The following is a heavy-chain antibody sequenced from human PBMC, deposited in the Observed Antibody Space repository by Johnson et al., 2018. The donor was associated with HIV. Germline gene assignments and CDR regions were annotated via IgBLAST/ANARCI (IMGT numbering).Heavy chain of an antibody. CDR3: ARGGSGWSHDAFDI. J-gene: IGHJ3*02. CDR2: IYTGGST. D-gene: IGHD6-19*01. Sequence: EVQLVESGGRAVRPGGSLRLSCAASGFTFHDYGMSWVRQAPGTGLEWVSSIYTGGSTYNADPVKGRLTISKDNPKNTVYLQMTSLRAEDTAVYYCARGGSGWSHDAFDIWGQGTMVTVSS. CDR1: GFTFHDYG. V-gene: IGHV3-66*02.